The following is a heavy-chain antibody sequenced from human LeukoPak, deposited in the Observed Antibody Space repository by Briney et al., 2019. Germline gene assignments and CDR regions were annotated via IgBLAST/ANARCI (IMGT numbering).Heavy chain of an antibody. D-gene: IGHD6-13*01. V-gene: IGHV3-48*04. Sequence: PGGSLRLSCAASGFTFSSYSMNGVRQAPGEGLEWVSYISSSSSTIYYADSVKGRFTISRDNAKNSLYLQMNSLRAEDTAVYYCAREWAAGEPEVWGQGTTVTVSS. CDR1: GFTFSSYS. CDR3: AREWAAGEPEV. J-gene: IGHJ6*02. CDR2: ISSSSSTI.